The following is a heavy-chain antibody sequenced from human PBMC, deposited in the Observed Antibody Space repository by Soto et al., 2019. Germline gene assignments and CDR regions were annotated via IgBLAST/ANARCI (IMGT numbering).Heavy chain of an antibody. Sequence: ASVKVSCKASGYTFTSYAMHWVRQAPGQRLEWMGWINAGNGNTKYSQKFQGRVTITRDTSASTAYMELSSLRSEDTAVYYCARDPIAASGGDPFDPWGQGTLVTVSS. CDR2: INAGNGNT. J-gene: IGHJ5*02. D-gene: IGHD6-6*01. CDR3: ARDPIAASGGDPFDP. V-gene: IGHV1-3*01. CDR1: GYTFTSYA.